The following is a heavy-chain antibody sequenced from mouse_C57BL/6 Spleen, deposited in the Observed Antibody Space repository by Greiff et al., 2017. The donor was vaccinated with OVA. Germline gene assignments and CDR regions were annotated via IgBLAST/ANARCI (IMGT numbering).Heavy chain of an antibody. CDR2: ISDGGSYT. D-gene: IGHD2-3*01. CDR1: GFTFSSYA. CDR3: ARDEGYYGGGAMDY. J-gene: IGHJ4*01. V-gene: IGHV5-4*01. Sequence: EVKLMESGGGLVKPGGSLKLSCAASGFTFSSYAMSWVRQTPEKRLEWVATISDGGSYTYYPDNVKGRFTISRDNAKNNLYLQMSHLKSEDTAMDYCARDEGYYGGGAMDYWGQGTSVTVSS.